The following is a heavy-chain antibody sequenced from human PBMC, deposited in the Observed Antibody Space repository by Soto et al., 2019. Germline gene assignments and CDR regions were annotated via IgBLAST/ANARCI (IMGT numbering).Heavy chain of an antibody. V-gene: IGHV3-23*01. J-gene: IGHJ5*02. CDR1: GFTFSSYA. CDR3: AKDGPRTRYSYGYLRAFDP. Sequence: GGSLRLSCAASGFTFSSYAMSWVRQAPGKGLEWVSAISGSGGSTYYADSVKGRFTISRDNSKNTLYLQMNSLRAEDTAVYYCAKDGPRTRYSYGYLRAFDPWGQGTLVTVS. CDR2: ISGSGGST. D-gene: IGHD5-18*01.